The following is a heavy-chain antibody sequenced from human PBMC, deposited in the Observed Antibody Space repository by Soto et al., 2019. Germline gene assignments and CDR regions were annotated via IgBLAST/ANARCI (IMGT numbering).Heavy chain of an antibody. CDR1: GFTFSSYG. CDR2: IWYDGSNK. V-gene: IGHV3-33*01. J-gene: IGHJ4*02. Sequence: QVQLVESGGGVVQPGRSLRLSCAASGFTFSSYGMHWVRQAPGKGLEWVAVIWYDGSNKYYADSVKGRFTISRDNSKNTLLLQMNRLRAEATAVYYWAGDFDYWGPGTLVPVFS. CDR3: AGDFDY.